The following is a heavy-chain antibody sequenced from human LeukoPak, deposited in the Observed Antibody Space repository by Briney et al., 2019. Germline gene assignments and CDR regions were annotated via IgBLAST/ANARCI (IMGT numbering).Heavy chain of an antibody. CDR3: AKEEATFSGAFDI. CDR1: GFTFDDYA. D-gene: IGHD2/OR15-2a*01. CDR2: ISWNSGSI. Sequence: GGSLRLSCAASGFTFDDYAMHWVRQAPGKGLEWVSGISWNSGSIGYADSVKGRFTISRDNAKNSLYLQMNSLRAEDMALYYCAKEEATFSGAFDIWGQGTMVTVSS. J-gene: IGHJ3*02. V-gene: IGHV3-9*03.